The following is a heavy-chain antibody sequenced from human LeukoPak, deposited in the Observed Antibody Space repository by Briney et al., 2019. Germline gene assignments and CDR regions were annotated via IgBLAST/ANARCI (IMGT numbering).Heavy chain of an antibody. J-gene: IGHJ6*02. Sequence: SETLSLTCTVSGGSISSYYWSWIRQPPGKGLEWIGYIYDSGNTNNNPSLKSRVTISVDTSKNQFSLKLSSVTAADTAVYYCASGRQQLAHYGMDVWGQGTTVTVSS. V-gene: IGHV4-59*08. D-gene: IGHD6-13*01. CDR2: IYDSGNT. CDR1: GGSISSYY. CDR3: ASGRQQLAHYGMDV.